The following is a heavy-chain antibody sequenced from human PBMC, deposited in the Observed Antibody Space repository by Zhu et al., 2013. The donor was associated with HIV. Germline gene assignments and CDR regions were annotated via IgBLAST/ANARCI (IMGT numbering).Heavy chain of an antibody. V-gene: IGHV1-18*01. Sequence: QVHLVQSGGEVKKPGASVKVSCKASGYTFDSYGISWVRQVPGQGLEWMGWIGASTGDTDYNQEVQGRVTMTTDTSTSTAYMELRSLTSDDTAVYYCARGQYFDYWGQGTLVSVSS. CDR2: IGASTGDT. CDR1: GYTFDSYG. CDR3: ARGQYFDY. J-gene: IGHJ4*02.